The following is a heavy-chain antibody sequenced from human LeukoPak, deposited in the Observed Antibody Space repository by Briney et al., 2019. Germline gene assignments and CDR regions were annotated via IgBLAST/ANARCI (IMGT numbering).Heavy chain of an antibody. V-gene: IGHV3-30*18. CDR2: ISYDGNDK. CDR1: GFPFSSYG. J-gene: IGHJ4*02. CDR3: VNLDYVFDY. D-gene: IGHD4-17*01. Sequence: GGSLRLSCAASGFPFSSYGMHWVRQAPGKGLEWVAVISYDGNDKYYADSVKGRFTISRDNSKNTPYLQMNSLRAEDTAIYYCVNLDYVFDYWGQGTLVTVSS.